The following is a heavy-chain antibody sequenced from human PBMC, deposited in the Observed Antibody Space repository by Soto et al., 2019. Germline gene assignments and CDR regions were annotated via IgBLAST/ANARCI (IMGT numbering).Heavy chain of an antibody. CDR2: IYYSGST. CDR3: ARLGGYYQAFDQ. V-gene: IGHV4-59*08. Sequence: SETLSLTCTVSGGSIIGYYWSWFRRPPGKGLEWIGYIYYSGSTTYTPSLKSRVTIAVDTSKNQFSLRLNSVTAADTAVYYCARLGGYYQAFDQWGQGSLVTVS. D-gene: IGHD3-22*01. J-gene: IGHJ4*02. CDR1: GGSIIGYY.